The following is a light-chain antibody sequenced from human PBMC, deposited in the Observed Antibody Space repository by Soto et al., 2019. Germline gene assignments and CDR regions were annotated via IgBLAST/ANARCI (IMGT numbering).Light chain of an antibody. CDR2: KAS. Sequence: DIQMTQSPSTLSASVGDRVAITCRASQSISSSLAWHQQKPGKAPKLLIYKASSLESGVPSRFSGSGSGTEFTLTISSLQPDDFATYYCQQLHGYPITFGQGTRLEIK. CDR1: QSISSS. V-gene: IGKV1-5*03. CDR3: QQLHGYPIT. J-gene: IGKJ5*01.